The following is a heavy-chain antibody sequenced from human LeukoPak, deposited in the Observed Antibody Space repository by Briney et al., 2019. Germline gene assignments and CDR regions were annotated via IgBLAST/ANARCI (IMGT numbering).Heavy chain of an antibody. CDR3: ARDFGYSSSWYWFDP. J-gene: IGHJ5*02. CDR1: GGSISSYY. V-gene: IGHV4-4*07. D-gene: IGHD6-13*01. CDR2: IYTSGST. Sequence: SETLSLTCTVSGGSISSYYWSWIRQPAGKGLEWIGRIYTSGSTNYNPSLKSRVTMSVDTSKDQFSLKLSSVTAADTAVYYCARDFGYSSSWYWFDPWGQGTLVTVSS.